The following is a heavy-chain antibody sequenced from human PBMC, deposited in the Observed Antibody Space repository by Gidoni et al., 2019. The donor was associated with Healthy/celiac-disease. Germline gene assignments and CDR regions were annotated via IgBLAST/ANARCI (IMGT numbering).Heavy chain of an antibody. D-gene: IGHD5-12*01. J-gene: IGHJ3*02. CDR1: GYTFTSYG. CDR3: ASRWSGYDGDAFDI. Sequence: QVQLVQSVAEVKKPWASVKVSCQASGYTFTSYGISWVRQAPGQGLEWMGWISAYKGNTNYAQKLQGRVTMTTDTSTSTAYMELRSLRSDDTAVYYCASRWSGYDGDAFDIWGQGTMVTVSS. V-gene: IGHV1-18*04. CDR2: ISAYKGNT.